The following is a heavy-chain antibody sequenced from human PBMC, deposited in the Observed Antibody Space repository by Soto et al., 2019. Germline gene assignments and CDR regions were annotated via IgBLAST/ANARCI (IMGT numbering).Heavy chain of an antibody. D-gene: IGHD2-15*01. J-gene: IGHJ6*02. CDR3: ASAIVVVVAGTYYYYGMDV. V-gene: IGHV1-69*01. CDR1: GGTFSSYA. Sequence: QVQLVQSGAEVKKPGSSVKVSCKASGGTFSSYAISWVRQAPGQGLEWMGGIIPIFGTANYAQKFQGRVTITADESTSTAYMELSSLSSEDPAVYYFASAIVVVVAGTYYYYGMDVWGQGTTVTVSS. CDR2: IIPIFGTA.